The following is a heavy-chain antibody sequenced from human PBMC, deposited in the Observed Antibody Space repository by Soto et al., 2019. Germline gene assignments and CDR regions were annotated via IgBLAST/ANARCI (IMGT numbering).Heavy chain of an antibody. V-gene: IGHV3-30*16. D-gene: IGHD3-3*01. CDR1: GFIFGSYA. CDR3: AKSYDLWSPYLSFGDQRDP. Sequence: QVQLVESGGGVVQPGEFLRLSCAASGFIFGSYAMNWVRQVPGKGPEWVAVLSTDGSTPYYADSVRGRFTISRDNSKSTLFLQMNSLRPEDTAIYFCAKSYDLWSPYLSFGDQRDPWGQGTLVTVSS. J-gene: IGHJ5*02. CDR2: LSTDGSTP.